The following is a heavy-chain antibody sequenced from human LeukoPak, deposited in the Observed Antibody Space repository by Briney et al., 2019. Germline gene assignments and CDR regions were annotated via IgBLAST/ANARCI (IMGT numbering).Heavy chain of an antibody. D-gene: IGHD3-16*01. CDR2: INPSSGGT. CDR1: GYTFTGYY. V-gene: IGHV1-2*06. Sequence: ASVKVSCKVSGYTFTGYYLHWVRQAPGQGLEWMGRINPSSGGTNYAQKFQGRVTMTRDTSINTAYMDLSSLRSDDTAVYYCARGPFGSDYWGQGTLVIVSS. J-gene: IGHJ4*02. CDR3: ARGPFGSDY.